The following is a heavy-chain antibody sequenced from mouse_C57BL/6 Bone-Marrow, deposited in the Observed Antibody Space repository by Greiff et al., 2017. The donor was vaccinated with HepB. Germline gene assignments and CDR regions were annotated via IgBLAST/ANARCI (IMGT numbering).Heavy chain of an antibody. J-gene: IGHJ4*01. D-gene: IGHD2-14*01. V-gene: IGHV1-15*01. CDR3: TRDRGMDY. CDR2: IDPETGGT. Sequence: VQGVESGAELVRPGASVTLSCKASGYTFTDYEMHWVKQTPVHGLEWIGAIDPETGGTAYNQKFKGKAILTADKSSSTAYMELRSLTSDDSAVYYCTRDRGMDYWGQGTSVTVSS. CDR1: GYTFTDYE.